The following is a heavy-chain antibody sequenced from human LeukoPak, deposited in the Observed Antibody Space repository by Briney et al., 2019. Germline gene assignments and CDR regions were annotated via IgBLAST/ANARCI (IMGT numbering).Heavy chain of an antibody. V-gene: IGHV3-15*01. CDR1: GFNFNKAW. Sequence: GGSLRLSCAGPGFNFNKAWMSWVRQAPGKGLEWVGHIKSKTDNGTTDYAAPVKGRLTISRDDSKNTVYLQMNSLKTEDTAVYYCASYGSGSHDYWGQGSLVTVTS. CDR3: ASYGSGSHDY. CDR2: IKSKTDNGTT. J-gene: IGHJ4*02. D-gene: IGHD3-10*01.